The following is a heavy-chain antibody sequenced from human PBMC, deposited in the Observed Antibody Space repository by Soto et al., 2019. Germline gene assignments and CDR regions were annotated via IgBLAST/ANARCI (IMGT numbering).Heavy chain of an antibody. J-gene: IGHJ6*02. CDR2: IIPIFGTA. CDR3: ARPWGIAARPRHHYYYGMDV. Sequence: ASVKVSCKASGGTFSSYAISWVRQAPGQGLEWMGGIIPIFGTANYAQKFQGRVTITADESTSTAYMELSSLRSEDTAVYYCARPWGIAARPRHHYYYGMDVWGQGTTVTVSS. V-gene: IGHV1-69*13. CDR1: GGTFSSYA. D-gene: IGHD6-6*01.